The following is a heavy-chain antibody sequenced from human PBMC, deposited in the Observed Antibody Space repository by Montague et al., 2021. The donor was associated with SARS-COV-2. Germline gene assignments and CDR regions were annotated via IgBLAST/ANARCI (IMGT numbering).Heavy chain of an antibody. J-gene: IGHJ5*01. D-gene: IGHD5-24*01. V-gene: IGHV4-61*01. CDR3: ARHARGEGYTSWFDS. CDR1: GDSFSRGSSY. Sequence: SXTLSLTCTVSGDSFSRGSSYWSWIRQPPGKGLEWIGYIYYTGSRKYNSSLKSRLTISVDTSKNQFSLKLSSVTAADTAVYYCARHARGEGYTSWFDSWGQGTLVTVSS. CDR2: IYYTGSR.